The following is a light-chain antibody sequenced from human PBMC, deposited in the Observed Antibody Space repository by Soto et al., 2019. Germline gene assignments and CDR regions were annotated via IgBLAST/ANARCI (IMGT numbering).Light chain of an antibody. J-gene: IGKJ1*01. Sequence: EIVLTQSPGTLSLSPGERAILSCRASQSVTNNYLAWYQQKPGQAPRLLIYGASHRATGTPDRFRGSGSGTDFTLTITRLEPEDFAVYYCHQYGSAPWTFGQGTKVDIK. V-gene: IGKV3-20*01. CDR2: GAS. CDR1: QSVTNNY. CDR3: HQYGSAPWT.